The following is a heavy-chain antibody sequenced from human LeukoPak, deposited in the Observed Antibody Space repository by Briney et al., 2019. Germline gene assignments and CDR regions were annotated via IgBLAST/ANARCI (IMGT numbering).Heavy chain of an antibody. V-gene: IGHV1-2*02. CDR1: GYTFTGYY. J-gene: IGHJ3*02. CDR2: INPNSGGT. Sequence: ASVTVSCKASGYTFTGYYMHWVRQAPGKGLAWMGWINPNSGGTNYAQKFQGRVTMTRDTSISTAYMELSRLRSDDTAVYYCARVLVTTLDAFDIWGQGTMATVSS. CDR3: ARVLVTTLDAFDI. D-gene: IGHD3-22*01.